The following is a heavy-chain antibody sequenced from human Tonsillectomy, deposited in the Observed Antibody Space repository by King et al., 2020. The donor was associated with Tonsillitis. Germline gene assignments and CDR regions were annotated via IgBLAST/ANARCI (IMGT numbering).Heavy chain of an antibody. CDR1: GFTFSSYA. V-gene: IGHV3-23*04. Sequence: VQLVESGGGLVQPGGSLRLSCAASGFTFSSYAMSWVRQAPGKGLEWVSAVSGSGGSTDYADSVKGRFTISRDNSKNTLYLQMNSLRAEDTAVYYCTKADSSGYYYWGYWGQGTLVTVSS. CDR3: TKADSSGYYYWGY. J-gene: IGHJ4*02. D-gene: IGHD3-22*01. CDR2: VSGSGGST.